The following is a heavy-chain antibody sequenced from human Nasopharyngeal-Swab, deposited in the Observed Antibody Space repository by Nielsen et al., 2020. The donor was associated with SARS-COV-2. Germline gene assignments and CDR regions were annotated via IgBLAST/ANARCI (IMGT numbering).Heavy chain of an antibody. V-gene: IGHV3-20*04. D-gene: IGHD3-22*01. CDR1: GFTFDDYG. CDR3: ARVKVDSSGPLDY. CDR2: INWNGGST. Sequence: GESLKISCAASGFTFDDYGMSWVRQAPGKGLEWVSGINWNGGSTGYADSVKGRFTISRDNAKNSLYLQMNSLRAEDTAVYYCARVKVDSSGPLDYWGQGTLVTVSS. J-gene: IGHJ4*02.